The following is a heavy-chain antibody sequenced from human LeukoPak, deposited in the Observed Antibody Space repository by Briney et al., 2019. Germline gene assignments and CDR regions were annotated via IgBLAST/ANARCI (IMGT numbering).Heavy chain of an antibody. CDR1: GFTFSSYS. V-gene: IGHV3-21*01. D-gene: IGHD2-15*01. CDR2: ISSSSSYI. CDR3: ARGGYCSGGSCYPLGS. J-gene: IGHJ5*02. Sequence: PGGSLRLSCAASGFTFSSYSMNWVRQAPGKGLEWVSSISSSSSYIYYADSVKGRFTISRDNAKNSLYLQMNSLRAEDTAVYYCARGGYCSGGSCYPLGSWGQGTLVTVSS.